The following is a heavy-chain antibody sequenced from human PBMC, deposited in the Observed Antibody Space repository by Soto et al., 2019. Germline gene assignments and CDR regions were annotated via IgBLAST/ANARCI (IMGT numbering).Heavy chain of an antibody. J-gene: IGHJ4*02. CDR2: ISYDGRNK. D-gene: IGHD3-3*01. Sequence: QVQLVESGGGVVQPGRSLRLSCAASEFTFSSYAMHWVRQAPGKGLEWVAVISYDGRNKYYADSVKGRFTISRDNSKNTLYLQMNSLRADDTAVYYCAREIERLLGCWGQGTLVTVSS. V-gene: IGHV3-30*04. CDR3: AREIERLLGC. CDR1: EFTFSSYA.